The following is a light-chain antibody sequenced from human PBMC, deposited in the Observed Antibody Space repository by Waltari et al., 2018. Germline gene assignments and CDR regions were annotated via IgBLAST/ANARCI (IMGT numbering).Light chain of an antibody. CDR1: SSDICAYNH. V-gene: IGLV2-14*01. CDR2: EVT. Sequence: QSALTQPASVSGSPGQSITISCTGTSSDICAYNHVSWYQQHPGKAPKLMISEVTNRPSGVPDRFSGSKSGNTASLRISGLQAEDEADYYCSSYRSRNTPVLFGGGTTLTVV. J-gene: IGLJ3*02. CDR3: SSYRSRNTPVL.